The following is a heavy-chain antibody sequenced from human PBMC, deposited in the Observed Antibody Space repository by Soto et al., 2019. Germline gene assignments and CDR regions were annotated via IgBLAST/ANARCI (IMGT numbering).Heavy chain of an antibody. D-gene: IGHD6-13*01. CDR1: GFAFSTYA. V-gene: IGHV3-23*01. CDR2: ISGSGGSS. J-gene: IGHJ6*02. CDR3: AKVTKRAAAGRYEYYKYGMDV. Sequence: GGSLRLSCAASGFAFSTYAMTWVRQAPGKGLEWVSVISGSGGSSYYAASVKGRFTISRDNSKNTLYLQMNGLRAEDAALYYCAKVTKRAAAGRYEYYKYGMDVWGQGTTVTVSS.